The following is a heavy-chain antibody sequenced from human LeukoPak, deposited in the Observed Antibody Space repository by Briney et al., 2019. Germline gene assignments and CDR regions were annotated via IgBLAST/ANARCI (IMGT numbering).Heavy chain of an antibody. J-gene: IGHJ4*02. CDR1: GFTFRSYE. Sequence: GGSLRLSCAASGFTFRSYEMNWVRQAPGKGLEWVSFISSSGSAMYYADSVKGRFTISRDNAKNSLYLQMNSPRAEDTALYYCVRDGRYCSGGRCFPIWGQGTLVTVST. D-gene: IGHD2-15*01. CDR3: VRDGRYCSGGRCFPI. CDR2: ISSSGSAM. V-gene: IGHV3-48*03.